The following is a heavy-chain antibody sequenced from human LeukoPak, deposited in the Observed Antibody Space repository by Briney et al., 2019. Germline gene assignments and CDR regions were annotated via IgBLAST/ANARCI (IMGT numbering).Heavy chain of an antibody. J-gene: IGHJ4*02. CDR2: ITSSSSAI. D-gene: IGHD1-26*01. CDR1: GFTFSGYS. Sequence: PGGSLRLSCAASGFTFSGYSMNWVRQAPGKGLEWVPYITSSSSAIYYADSVKGRFTISRDNAKNSLYLQMNSLRAEDTAVYYCARVRGSYHFDYWGQGTLVTVSS. CDR3: ARVRGSYHFDY. V-gene: IGHV3-48*01.